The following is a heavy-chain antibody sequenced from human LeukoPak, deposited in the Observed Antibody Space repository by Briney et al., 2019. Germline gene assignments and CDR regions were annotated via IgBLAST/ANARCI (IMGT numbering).Heavy chain of an antibody. CDR2: ISAYNGHT. J-gene: IGHJ6*03. V-gene: IGHV1-18*01. CDR3: VRDGHRLYDYYYYYMDV. D-gene: IGHD2-2*02. CDR1: GYTFTRYG. Sequence: GASVKVSCKASGYTFTRYGISWVRQAPGQRLEWMGWISAYNGHTNYTQKLQGRVTMTTDTSTSTACMELRSLRSDDTAVYFCVRDGHRLYDYYYYYMDVWGKGTTVTVSS.